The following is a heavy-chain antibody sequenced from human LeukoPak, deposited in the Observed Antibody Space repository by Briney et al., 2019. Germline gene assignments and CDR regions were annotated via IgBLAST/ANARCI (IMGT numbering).Heavy chain of an antibody. Sequence: SETLSLTCTVSGGSFSSVHYYWGWVRQPPGKGLEWIGSISYSGSPYFNPSLRGRVTTSVDTSKNQFSLKLSSVTAADTAVYYCARLWLLRGVAGGPNYYFDHWGQGTLVTVSS. V-gene: IGHV4-39*01. J-gene: IGHJ4*02. CDR1: GGSFSSVHYY. CDR3: ARLWLLRGVAGGPNYYFDH. CDR2: ISYSGSP. D-gene: IGHD6-19*01.